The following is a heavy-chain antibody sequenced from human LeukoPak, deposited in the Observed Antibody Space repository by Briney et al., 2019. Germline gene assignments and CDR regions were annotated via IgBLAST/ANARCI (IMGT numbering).Heavy chain of an antibody. Sequence: PGGSLRLSCAASGFTFSGFSMNWVRQAPGKGLEWVSYISSSSSTIYYADSVRGRFTIPRDNAKNSLYLQMNSLRAEDTAVYYCARERGYSYGYSDYWGQGTLVTVSS. CDR2: ISSSSSTI. CDR1: GFTFSGFS. CDR3: ARERGYSYGYSDY. D-gene: IGHD5-18*01. J-gene: IGHJ4*02. V-gene: IGHV3-48*01.